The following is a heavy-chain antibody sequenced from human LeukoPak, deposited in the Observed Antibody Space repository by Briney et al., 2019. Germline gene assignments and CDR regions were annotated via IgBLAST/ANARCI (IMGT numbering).Heavy chain of an antibody. CDR3: ARERVEEANYYYYYMDV. Sequence: ASVKVSCKASGYTFTSYYMHWVRQAPGQGLEWMGIINPSGGSTSYAQKFQGRVTMTRDTSTSTVDMELSSLRSEDTAVYYCARERVEEANYYYYYMDVWGKGTTVTISS. V-gene: IGHV1-46*01. J-gene: IGHJ6*03. CDR1: GYTFTSYY. CDR2: INPSGGST.